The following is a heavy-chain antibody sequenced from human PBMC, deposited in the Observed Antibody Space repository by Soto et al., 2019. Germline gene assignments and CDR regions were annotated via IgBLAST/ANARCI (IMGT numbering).Heavy chain of an antibody. J-gene: IGHJ6*02. Sequence: QVQLVQSGAEVKKPGSSVKVSCKASGGTFNSYAISWVRQAPGHGLEWMGGIIPIFGTANYAQKFQGRVTITADESTSTAYMELRSLRSEDTAVYYCASIKDTDYYYGMDVWGQGTTVTVSS. CDR3: ASIKDTDYYYGMDV. CDR2: IIPIFGTA. V-gene: IGHV1-69*12. CDR1: GGTFNSYA.